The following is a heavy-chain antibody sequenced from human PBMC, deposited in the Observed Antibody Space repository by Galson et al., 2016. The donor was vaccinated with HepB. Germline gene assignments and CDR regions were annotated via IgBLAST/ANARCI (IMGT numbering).Heavy chain of an antibody. Sequence: GSLRLSCAASGLTFNGYYMSWIRQAPGRGLEWLAYISNTDVARYYADSVKGRFTISRDNAKNSFYLQMNSLTADDTAVYFCARPHKTGAAVILNWFEAWGQGTLVTVSS. V-gene: IGHV3-11*01. D-gene: IGHD2-2*01. CDR1: GLTFNGYY. CDR2: ISNTDVAR. J-gene: IGHJ5*02. CDR3: ARPHKTGAAVILNWFEA.